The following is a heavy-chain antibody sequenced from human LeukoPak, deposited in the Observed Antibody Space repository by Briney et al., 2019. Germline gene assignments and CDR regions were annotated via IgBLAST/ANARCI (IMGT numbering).Heavy chain of an antibody. D-gene: IGHD2-2*01. J-gene: IGHJ6*03. V-gene: IGHV3-30*02. CDR1: RFTFSRYG. CDR2: IRYDGSNK. Sequence: PGGSLRLSCAASRFTFSRYGMHWVRQAPGKGLEWVAFIRYDGSNKHYADSVKGRFTISRDNSKNTLYLQMNSLRAEDTAVYYCAKDPRYCSSTSCYGGYYYYYYMDVWGKGTTVTISS. CDR3: AKDPRYCSSTSCYGGYYYYYYMDV.